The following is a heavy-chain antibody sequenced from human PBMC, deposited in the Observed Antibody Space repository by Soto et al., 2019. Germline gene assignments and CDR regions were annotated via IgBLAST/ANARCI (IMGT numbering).Heavy chain of an antibody. CDR2: INHSGST. CDR3: ARGRASSGYYGY. Sequence: SQTLSLTCAVYGGSFSGYYWSWIRQPPGKGLEWIGEINHSGSTNYNPSLKSRVTISVDTSKNQFSLKLSSVTAADTAVYYCARGRASSGYYGYWGQGTLVTVSS. CDR1: GGSFSGYY. V-gene: IGHV4-34*01. D-gene: IGHD3-22*01. J-gene: IGHJ4*02.